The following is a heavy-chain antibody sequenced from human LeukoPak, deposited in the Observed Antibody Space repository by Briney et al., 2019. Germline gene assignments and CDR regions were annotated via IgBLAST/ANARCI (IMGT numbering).Heavy chain of an antibody. D-gene: IGHD2-21*01. Sequence: SETLSLTCGVSGGSISNNNWWSWVRQPPGQGLEWIGEISLTGLTHYNPSLESRVTVSLDKSKNQLSLNLTSVTAADTAVYYCSRKNGAFSPFAYWGQGTLVTVLS. J-gene: IGHJ4*02. V-gene: IGHV4-4*02. CDR3: SRKNGAFSPFAY. CDR2: ISLTGLT. CDR1: GGSISNNNW.